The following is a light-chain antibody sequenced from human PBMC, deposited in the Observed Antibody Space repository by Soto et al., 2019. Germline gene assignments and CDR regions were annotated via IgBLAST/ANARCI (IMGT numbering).Light chain of an antibody. CDR2: GAS. J-gene: IGKJ1*01. CDR1: QSVRSN. V-gene: IGKV3-15*01. Sequence: EIVVTQSPATLSVSPGERATLSCRASQSVRSNLAWYQQKPGQAPRLLIHGASTRATGVPARFSGSGSGTDFTLTISSLQSEDCAGYYCQQYNNWPQTFGQGTKVEIK. CDR3: QQYNNWPQT.